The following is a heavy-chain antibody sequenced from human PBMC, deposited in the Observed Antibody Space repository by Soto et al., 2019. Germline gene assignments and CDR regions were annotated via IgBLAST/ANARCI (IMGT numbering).Heavy chain of an antibody. CDR3: GRARSAAMVTSDY. Sequence: QVQLVQSGPEVKKPGASVKVSCKASGYSFSDYGVTWVRQSPGQGLQWMGWISAYNDDRNYAQNFQDRITMTTDTSTGTAYVELRSLRSDDTAVYFCGRARSAAMVTSDYWGQGTLVTVSS. CDR2: ISAYNDDR. J-gene: IGHJ4*02. D-gene: IGHD5-18*01. CDR1: GYSFSDYG. V-gene: IGHV1-18*01.